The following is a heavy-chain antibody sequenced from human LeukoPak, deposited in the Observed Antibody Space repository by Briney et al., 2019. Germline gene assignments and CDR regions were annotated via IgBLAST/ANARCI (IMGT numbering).Heavy chain of an antibody. V-gene: IGHV3-21*01. Sequence: GGSLSLSCAASGFTFSTCRMKWVGQAPGKALEWASSISGSSYHIYYAGSVKGRFTISRDNANNLLYLQMNSLRAEDTAVYYCASGTIVGARGADNWGQGTLVTVSS. CDR3: ASGTIVGARGADN. CDR2: ISGSSYHI. CDR1: GFTFSTCR. D-gene: IGHD1-26*01. J-gene: IGHJ4*02.